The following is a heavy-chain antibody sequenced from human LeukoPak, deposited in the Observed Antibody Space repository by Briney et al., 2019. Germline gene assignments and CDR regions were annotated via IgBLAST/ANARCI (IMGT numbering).Heavy chain of an antibody. CDR1: GGSISGYY. D-gene: IGHD2-8*01. CDR3: ARDSMGEGYCTNGVCYANWFDP. V-gene: IGHV4-59*01. J-gene: IGHJ5*02. CDR2: IYYSGST. Sequence: PSETLSLTCTVSGGSISGYYWSWIRQPPGKGLEWIGYIYYSGSTNYSPSLKSRVTISVDTSKNQFSLKLSSVTAADTAVYYCARDSMGEGYCTNGVCYANWFDPWGQGTLVTVSS.